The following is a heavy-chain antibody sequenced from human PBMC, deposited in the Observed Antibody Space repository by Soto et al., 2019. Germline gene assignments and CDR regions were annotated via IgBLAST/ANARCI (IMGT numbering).Heavy chain of an antibody. D-gene: IGHD3-9*01. CDR3: ASYCDILTGAYYYYGMDV. V-gene: IGHV1-2*02. J-gene: IGHJ6*02. CDR1: RYTFTGYY. CDR2: INPNSGGT. Sequence: GASVKVSCKASRYTFTGYYMHWVRQAPGQGLEWMGWINPNSGGTNYAQKFQGRVTMTRDTSISTAYMELSRLRSDDTAVYYCASYCDILTGAYYYYGMDVWGQGTTVTVSS.